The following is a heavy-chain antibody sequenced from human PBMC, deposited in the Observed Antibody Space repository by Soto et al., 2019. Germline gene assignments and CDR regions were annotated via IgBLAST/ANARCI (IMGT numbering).Heavy chain of an antibody. D-gene: IGHD2-2*02. CDR1: GGTFSSYA. V-gene: IGHV1-69*01. CDR3: ASIVEYCSSTSCYTGNWFDP. Sequence: QVQLVQSGAEVKKPGSSVKVSCKASGGTFSSYAISWVRQAPGQGLEWMGGIIPIFGTANYAQKFQGRVTITADESTSTAYMELSSLRSEDTAVYYCASIVEYCSSTSCYTGNWFDPGGQGTLVTVSS. CDR2: IIPIFGTA. J-gene: IGHJ5*02.